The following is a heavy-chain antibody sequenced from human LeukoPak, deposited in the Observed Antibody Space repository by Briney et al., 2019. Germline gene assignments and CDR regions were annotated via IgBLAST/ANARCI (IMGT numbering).Heavy chain of an antibody. J-gene: IGHJ4*02. CDR2: INSDGSST. Sequence: GGSLRLSCAASGFTISSYWMHWVRQAPGKGLVWVSRINSDGSSTSYADSVKGRFTISRDNAKNTLYLQMNSLRAEDTAVYYCARGGYYSASPKDYWGQGTLVTVSS. V-gene: IGHV3-74*01. CDR1: GFTISSYW. D-gene: IGHD2/OR15-2a*01. CDR3: ARGGYYSASPKDY.